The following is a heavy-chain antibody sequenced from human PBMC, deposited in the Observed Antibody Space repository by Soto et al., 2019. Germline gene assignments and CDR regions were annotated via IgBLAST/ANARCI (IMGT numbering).Heavy chain of an antibody. V-gene: IGHV1-3*01. J-gene: IGHJ3*02. CDR1: GYTFTSYA. Sequence: ASVKVSCKASGYTFTSYAMHWARQAPGQRLEWMGWINAGNGNTKYSQKFQGRVTITRDTSASTAYMELSSLRSEDTAVYYCARDRDLEWPIAWGDAFDIWGQGTMVTVSS. CDR3: ARDRDLEWPIAWGDAFDI. D-gene: IGHD3-3*01. CDR2: INAGNGNT.